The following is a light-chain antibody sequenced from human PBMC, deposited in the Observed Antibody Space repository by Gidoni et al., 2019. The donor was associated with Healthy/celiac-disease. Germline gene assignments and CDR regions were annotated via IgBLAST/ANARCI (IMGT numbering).Light chain of an antibody. CDR3: QQYYSTPPT. Sequence: DIVMTQSPDSLAVSLGERATINCKSSQSVLYSSNNKNYLAWYQQKPGQPPKLLIYWAANRESGVPDLVSGSGSGTNFTLTISSLQAEDVAVYYCQQYYSTPPTFGQGTKVEIK. V-gene: IGKV4-1*01. CDR1: QSVLYSSNNKNY. J-gene: IGKJ1*01. CDR2: WAA.